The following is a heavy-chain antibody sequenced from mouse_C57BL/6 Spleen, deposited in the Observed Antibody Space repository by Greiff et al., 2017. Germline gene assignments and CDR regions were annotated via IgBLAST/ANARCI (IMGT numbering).Heavy chain of an antibody. CDR3: AKEDVFPDY. Sequence: QVQLQQPGAELVKPGASVKMSCKASGYTFTSYWINWVKPRPGQGLEWIGDIYPGSGSTNYNEKLKSKATLTVATSSSTAYMQLSSLTSGDSSVYYCAKEDVFPDYWGQGTTLTVSS. CDR2: IYPGSGST. J-gene: IGHJ2*01. V-gene: IGHV1-55*01. CDR1: GYTFTSYW.